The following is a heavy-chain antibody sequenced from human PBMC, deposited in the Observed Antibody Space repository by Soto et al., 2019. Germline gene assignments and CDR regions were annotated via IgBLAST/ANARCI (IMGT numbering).Heavy chain of an antibody. Sequence: PSETLSLTCTVSGGSISSGGYYWSWIRQHPGKGLEWIGYIYYSGSTYYNTSLKNRVTISVDTSKNQFSLKLSSVTAADTAVYYFARDLLLWFGGHYYYYGMDVWGQGTTVTVSS. D-gene: IGHD3-10*01. V-gene: IGHV4-31*03. CDR2: IYYSGST. J-gene: IGHJ6*02. CDR1: GGSISSGGYY. CDR3: ARDLLLWFGGHYYYYGMDV.